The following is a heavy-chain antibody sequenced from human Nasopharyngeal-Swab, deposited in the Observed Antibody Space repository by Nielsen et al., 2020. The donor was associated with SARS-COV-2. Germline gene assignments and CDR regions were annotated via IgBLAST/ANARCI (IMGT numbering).Heavy chain of an antibody. D-gene: IGHD3-22*01. J-gene: IGHJ3*02. CDR1: GYTFTSYY. CDR2: INTSGGST. CDR3: ASSDSSGYYYRAFDI. Sequence: ASVKVSCKASGYTFTSYYMHWVRQAPGQGLEWMGIINTSGGSTSYAQKFQGRVTMTRDTSTSTVYMELSSLRSEDTAVYYCASSDSSGYYYRAFDIWGQGTMVTVSS. V-gene: IGHV1-46*01.